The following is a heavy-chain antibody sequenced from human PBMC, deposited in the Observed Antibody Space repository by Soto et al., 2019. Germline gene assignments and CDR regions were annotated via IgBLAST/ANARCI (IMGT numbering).Heavy chain of an antibody. CDR2: IYYSGST. CDR1: GGSISSYY. CDR3: ARRWGGTFDI. V-gene: IGHV4-59*08. Sequence: QVQLQESGPGLVKPSETLSLTCTVSGGSISSYYWSWIRQPPGKGLEWIGYIYYSGSTNYNPSLKSRVTLSVDTSKNQFSLMLSSVTAAVTAVYYCARRWGGTFDICGQGTMVTVSS. J-gene: IGHJ3*02. D-gene: IGHD3-10*01.